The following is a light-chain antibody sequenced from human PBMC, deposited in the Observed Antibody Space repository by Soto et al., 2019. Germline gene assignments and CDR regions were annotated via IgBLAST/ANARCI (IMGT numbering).Light chain of an antibody. Sequence: QSVLTQPAAVSGSPGQAITISCTGTSSDIGDYDYVSWYQQHPGKAPKLIIYDVGNRPSGVSDRFSGSKSGNTASLTISGLQAEDEADYYCSSYRSSSSPVVFGGGTKLTVL. J-gene: IGLJ2*01. V-gene: IGLV2-14*01. CDR2: DVG. CDR1: SSDIGDYDY. CDR3: SSYRSSSSPVV.